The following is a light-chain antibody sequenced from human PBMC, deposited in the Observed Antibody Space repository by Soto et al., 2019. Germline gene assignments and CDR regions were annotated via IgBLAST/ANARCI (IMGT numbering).Light chain of an antibody. J-gene: IGKJ1*01. CDR1: QSISSW. CDR2: KTS. V-gene: IGKV1-5*03. CDR3: QHYKDYSWT. Sequence: DIHMTQSPSTLSASVGDRVTITCRASQSISSWLAWYQQKPGKAPKLLIYKTSSLETGVPSRFSGSGSGTEFTLTISSLQPADFATYYCQHYKDYSWTFGQGTKVEVK.